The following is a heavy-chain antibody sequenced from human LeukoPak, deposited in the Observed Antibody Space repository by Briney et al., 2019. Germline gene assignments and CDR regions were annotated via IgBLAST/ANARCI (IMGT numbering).Heavy chain of an antibody. V-gene: IGHV3-21*01. CDR1: GFTVSSYS. Sequence: GGSLRLSCAASGFTVSSYSMNWVRQAPGKGLEWVSSISSSNSYISYADSVKGRSTISRDNAKNSLYLQMNSLRAEDTAVYYCARVGAAGTPHGSPIDAFDTWGQGTMVTVSS. CDR2: ISSSNSYI. D-gene: IGHD6-13*01. CDR3: ARVGAAGTPHGSPIDAFDT. J-gene: IGHJ3*02.